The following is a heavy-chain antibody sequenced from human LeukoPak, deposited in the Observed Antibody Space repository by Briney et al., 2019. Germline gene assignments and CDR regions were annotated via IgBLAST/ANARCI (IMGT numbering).Heavy chain of an antibody. J-gene: IGHJ4*02. D-gene: IGHD2-15*01. CDR1: GGSISSYY. CDR2: IYHSGST. V-gene: IGHV4-59*08. Sequence: PSETLSLTCTVSGGSISSYYWSWIRQPPGKGLEWIGYIYHSGSTNYNPSLKSRVTISVDTSKNQFSLKLSSVTAADTAIYYCARHGYCSGGSCYPTYFDYWGQGTLVTVSS. CDR3: ARHGYCSGGSCYPTYFDY.